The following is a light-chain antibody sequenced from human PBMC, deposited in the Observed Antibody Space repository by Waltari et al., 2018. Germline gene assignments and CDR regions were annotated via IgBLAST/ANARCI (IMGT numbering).Light chain of an antibody. CDR2: WAS. Sequence: DIVMTQSPDSLAVPLGERATINCKSRETILFNSNNKNYLAWYKQKPGQPPKLLVYWASTRESGVPDRFSGSGSGTDFTLTISSLQAEDVAVYYCQQYYTVSRTFGQGTRVEIK. V-gene: IGKV4-1*01. J-gene: IGKJ1*01. CDR1: ETILFNSNNKNY. CDR3: QQYYTVSRT.